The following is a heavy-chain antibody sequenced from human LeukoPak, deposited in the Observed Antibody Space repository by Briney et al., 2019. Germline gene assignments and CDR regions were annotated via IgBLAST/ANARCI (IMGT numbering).Heavy chain of an antibody. CDR3: ARDFSYGSGFDY. D-gene: IGHD5-18*01. V-gene: IGHV3-64*01. Sequence: GGSLRLSCAASGFSISSYALHWVRQAPGKGLQYVSGISNGGSIDYSNSVKGRFTISRDNSKNTLYLQMGSLRREDMAVYYCARDFSYGSGFDYWGQGILVTVSS. CDR1: GFSISSYA. J-gene: IGHJ4*02. CDR2: ISNGGSI.